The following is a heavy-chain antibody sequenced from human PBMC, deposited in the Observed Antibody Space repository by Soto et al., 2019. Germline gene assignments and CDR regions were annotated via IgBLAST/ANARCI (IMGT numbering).Heavy chain of an antibody. J-gene: IGHJ5*02. CDR1: GGSFSGYY. CDR2: INHSGST. V-gene: IGHV4-34*01. D-gene: IGHD2-15*01. Sequence: SETLCLTCAVYGGSFSGYYWSWIRQPPGKGLEWIGEINHSGSTNYNPSLKSRVTISVDTSKNQFSLKLSSVTAADTAVYYCARILRVFDPWGQGTLVTVSS. CDR3: ARILRVFDP.